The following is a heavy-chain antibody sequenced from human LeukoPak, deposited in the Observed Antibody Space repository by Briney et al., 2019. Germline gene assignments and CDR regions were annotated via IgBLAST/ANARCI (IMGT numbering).Heavy chain of an antibody. CDR1: GYTLIEFS. CDR2: FDPEDGET. CDR3: ATDRGFYGGNSEYYFDY. V-gene: IGHV1-24*01. D-gene: IGHD4-23*01. J-gene: IGHJ4*02. Sequence: ASVKVSCKVSGYTLIEFSMHWVRQAPGKGLEWMGGFDPEDGETIYAQKFQGRVTMTEDTSTDTAYMELSSLRSEDTAVYYCATDRGFYGGNSEYYFDYWGQGTLVTVSS.